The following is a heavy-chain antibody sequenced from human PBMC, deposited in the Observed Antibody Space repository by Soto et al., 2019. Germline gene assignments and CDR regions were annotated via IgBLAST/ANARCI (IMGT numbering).Heavy chain of an antibody. CDR1: GFTFSSYS. CDR3: AILRSPRSYMDV. V-gene: IGHV3-21*01. Sequence: GGSLRLSCAASGFTFSSYSVNWVRQAPGKGLEWVSSISSSSSCIYYADSVKGRFTISRDNAKNSLYLQMNSLRAEDTAVYYCAILRSPRSYMDVWGKGTTVTVSS. J-gene: IGHJ6*03. D-gene: IGHD5-12*01. CDR2: ISSSSSCI.